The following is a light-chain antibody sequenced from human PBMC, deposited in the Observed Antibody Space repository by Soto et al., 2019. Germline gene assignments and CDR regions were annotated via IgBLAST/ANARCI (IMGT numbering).Light chain of an antibody. Sequence: EVGVTQSPGTVSLYPGKRATLSCRASQSISSSYLAWYQQRPGQAPRLLIYGASSRATGIPDRFSGSGSGTDFTLTISRLEPEDFAVYYCQQYGSSPRTFGQGTKVDIK. CDR1: QSISSSY. CDR2: GAS. J-gene: IGKJ1*01. V-gene: IGKV3-20*01. CDR3: QQYGSSPRT.